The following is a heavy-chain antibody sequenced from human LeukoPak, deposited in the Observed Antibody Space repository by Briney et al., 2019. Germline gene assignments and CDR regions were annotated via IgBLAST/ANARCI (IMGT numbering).Heavy chain of an antibody. J-gene: IGHJ4*02. CDR2: ISSSSSYI. CDR3: ASSSHYDILTGLTETLFDY. V-gene: IGHV3-21*01. Sequence: GGSLRLSCAASGSTFSSYSMNWVRQAPGKGLEWVSSISSSSSYIYYADSVKGRFTISRDNAKNSLYLQMNSLRAEDTAVYYCASSSHYDILTGLTETLFDYWGQGTLVTVSS. D-gene: IGHD3-9*01. CDR1: GSTFSSYS.